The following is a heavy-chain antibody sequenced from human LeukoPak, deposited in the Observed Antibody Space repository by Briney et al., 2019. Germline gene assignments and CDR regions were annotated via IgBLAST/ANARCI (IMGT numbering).Heavy chain of an antibody. D-gene: IGHD6-19*01. CDR3: ATGHSSGWYYFDY. CDR1: GYTLTELS. Sequence: ASVQVSCKVSGYTLTELSMHWVRQAPGKGLEWMGGFDPEDGETIYAQKFQGRVTMTEDTSTDTAYMELSSLRSEDTAVYYCATGHSSGWYYFDYWGQGTLVTVSS. CDR2: FDPEDGET. V-gene: IGHV1-24*01. J-gene: IGHJ4*02.